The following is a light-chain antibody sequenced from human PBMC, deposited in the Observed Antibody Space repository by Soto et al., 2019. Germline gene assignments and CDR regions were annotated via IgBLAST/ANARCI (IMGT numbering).Light chain of an antibody. CDR1: QAIAKD. V-gene: IGKV1-6*01. CDR3: LQDYFHPYT. Sequence: AIQMTQTPSSLSAFVGDRVNISCRASQAIAKDLAWYQQKPGKAPKLLINGASSLQSGVPSRFSGSGSGTDFTLTISSLQSDDFATYYCLQDYFHPYTFGQGTKLEIK. J-gene: IGKJ2*01. CDR2: GAS.